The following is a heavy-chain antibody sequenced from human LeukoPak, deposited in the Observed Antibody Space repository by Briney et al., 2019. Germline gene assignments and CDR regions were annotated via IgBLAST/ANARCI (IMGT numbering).Heavy chain of an antibody. J-gene: IGHJ4*02. Sequence: GGSLRLSCAASGFTYINSWMTWVRQAPGKGLEWVGRIRSTPDGGATDYAAPVKGRFTISRDDSKNTLYLQMSSLRTEDTAVYYCATDLHFGYCTATSCANYWGQGTLVTVSS. CDR2: IRSTPDGGAT. CDR1: GFTYINSW. CDR3: ATDLHFGYCTATSCANY. D-gene: IGHD2-2*03. V-gene: IGHV3-15*01.